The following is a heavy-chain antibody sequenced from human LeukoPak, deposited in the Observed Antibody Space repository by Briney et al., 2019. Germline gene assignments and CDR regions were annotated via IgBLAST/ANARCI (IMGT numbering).Heavy chain of an antibody. CDR1: GGSISSYY. Sequence: SETLSLTCTVSGGSISSYYWSSIRQPAGKGLEWIGRIYTSGSTNYNPSLKSRVTMSVDTSKNQFSLKLSSVTAADTAVYYCARDLRPVWSSSGWYYYYGMDVWGQGTTVTVSS. CDR2: IYTSGST. CDR3: ARDLRPVWSSSGWYYYYGMDV. V-gene: IGHV4-4*07. D-gene: IGHD6-19*01. J-gene: IGHJ6*02.